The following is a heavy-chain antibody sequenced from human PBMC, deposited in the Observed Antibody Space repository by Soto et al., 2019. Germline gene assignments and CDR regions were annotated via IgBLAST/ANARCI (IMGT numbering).Heavy chain of an antibody. Sequence: ASVKVSCKASGYTFTNYAMHWVRQAPGQRLKWMGWINAGNGNTKYSQKFQGRVTITRDTSASTAYMELSSLRSEDTAVYYCANSKRIQLWLQDWYFDLWGRGTLVTVSS. V-gene: IGHV1-3*01. CDR1: GYTFTNYA. J-gene: IGHJ2*01. D-gene: IGHD5-18*01. CDR2: INAGNGNT. CDR3: ANSKRIQLWLQDWYFDL.